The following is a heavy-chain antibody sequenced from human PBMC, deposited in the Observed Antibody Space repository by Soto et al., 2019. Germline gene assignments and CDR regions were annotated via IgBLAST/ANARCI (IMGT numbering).Heavy chain of an antibody. CDR1: EFTFTTYA. Sequence: PGWSLRLSCAASEFTFTTYAMTWGRQAPGRALQWVATISDSVELTYYADSVKARFTISRDNSRNTLYLQIRHLRAEDTALYYCANPWVTNITDRLQRFDSWGRGTIVTVSS. CDR3: ANPWVTNITDRLQRFDS. V-gene: IGHV3-23*01. J-gene: IGHJ4*02. D-gene: IGHD6-6*01. CDR2: ISDSVELT.